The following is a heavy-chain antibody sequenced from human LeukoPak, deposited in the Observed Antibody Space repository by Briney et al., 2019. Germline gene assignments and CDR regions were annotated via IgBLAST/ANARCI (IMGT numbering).Heavy chain of an antibody. Sequence: SETLSLTCAVYGGSFSGYYWSWIRQPPGKGLEWIGEINHSGSTNYNPSLKSRVTISVDTSKNQFSLKLSSVTAADTGVYYCARLKGSYDILTGYGGYGMDVWGKGTTVTVSS. CDR1: GGSFSGYY. V-gene: IGHV4-34*01. CDR3: ARLKGSYDILTGYGGYGMDV. J-gene: IGHJ6*04. CDR2: INHSGST. D-gene: IGHD3-9*01.